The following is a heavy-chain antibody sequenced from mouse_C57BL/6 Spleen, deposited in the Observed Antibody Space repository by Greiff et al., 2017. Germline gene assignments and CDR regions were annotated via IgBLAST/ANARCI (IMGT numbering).Heavy chain of an antibody. CDR1: GYAFSSYW. Sequence: VQLQESGAELVKPGASVKISCKASGYAFSSYWMHWVKQRPGKGLEWIGQIYPGDGDTNYNGKFKGKATLTADKSSSTAYMQLSSLTSEDSAVYYCARGEDHCYFDVWGPGTAVTVS. CDR3: ARGEDHCYFDV. J-gene: IGHJ1*01. CDR2: IYPGDGDT. V-gene: IGHV1-80*01.